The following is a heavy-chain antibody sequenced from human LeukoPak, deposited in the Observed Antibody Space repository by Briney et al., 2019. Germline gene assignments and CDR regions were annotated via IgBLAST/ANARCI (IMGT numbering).Heavy chain of an antibody. Sequence: ASVKVSCKASGYTFTGYYMHWVRQAPGQGLEWMGWINPNSGGTNYAQKFHGRVTMTRDTSISTAYMELSRLRSDDTAVYYCACLWFGELLRFDYWGQGTLVTVSS. D-gene: IGHD3-10*01. CDR1: GYTFTGYY. CDR3: ACLWFGELLRFDY. CDR2: INPNSGGT. V-gene: IGHV1-2*02. J-gene: IGHJ4*02.